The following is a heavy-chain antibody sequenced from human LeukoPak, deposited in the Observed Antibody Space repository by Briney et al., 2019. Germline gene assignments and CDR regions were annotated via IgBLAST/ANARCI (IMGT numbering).Heavy chain of an antibody. CDR3: AAVAVQLAPTF. V-gene: IGHV3-30*04. Sequence: PGRSLRLSCAASGFTFSSYAMHWVRQAPGKGLEWVAVISYDGSNKYYADSVKGRFTISRDNSKNTLYLQMNSLRAEDTAVYYCAAVAVQLAPTFWGQGTLVTVSS. CDR2: ISYDGSNK. D-gene: IGHD1-1*01. J-gene: IGHJ4*02. CDR1: GFTFSSYA.